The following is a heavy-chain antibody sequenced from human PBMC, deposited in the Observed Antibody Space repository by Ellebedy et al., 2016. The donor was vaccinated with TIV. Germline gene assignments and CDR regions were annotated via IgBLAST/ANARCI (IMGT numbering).Heavy chain of an antibody. V-gene: IGHV4-61*08. J-gene: IGHJ4*02. CDR1: GGSVNSGDYY. CDR3: ARGVLI. D-gene: IGHD2-8*02. CDR2: IHYSGIT. Sequence: MPSETLSLTCTVSGGSVNSGDYYWSWIRQPPGKGLEWIGNIHYSGITNDNPSLKSRVTISVDTSKKQFSLNLNSVTAADTAVYYCARGVLIWGQGTLVIVSS.